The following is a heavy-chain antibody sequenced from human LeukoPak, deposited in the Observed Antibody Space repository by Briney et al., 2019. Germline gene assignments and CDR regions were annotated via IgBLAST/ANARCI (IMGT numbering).Heavy chain of an antibody. D-gene: IGHD5-12*01. CDR1: GFTFSTYS. CDR2: ISSSVSYI. V-gene: IGHV3-21*01. Sequence: GGSLRLSCAASGFTFSTYSMNWVCQAPGKGLEWVSSISSSVSYIYYADSVRGRFTISRDNAKNSLYLQMNSLRAEDTAVYYCAGTFDIVATRIDYWGQGTLVTVSS. CDR3: AGTFDIVATRIDY. J-gene: IGHJ4*02.